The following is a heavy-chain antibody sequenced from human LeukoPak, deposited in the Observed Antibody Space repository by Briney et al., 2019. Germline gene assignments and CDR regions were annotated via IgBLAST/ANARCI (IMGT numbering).Heavy chain of an antibody. CDR1: GGSLSSTSYY. J-gene: IGHJ4*01. V-gene: IGHV4-39*01. CDR3: ARLNWGFYSFDY. D-gene: IGHD7-27*01. CDR2: LYYRGST. Sequence: PSETLSLTCTVSGGSLSSTSYYWGWIRQPPGKGLEWIGSLYYRGSTYYNPSLKSRVSISVDTSKNQFSLKLSSVTAADTAVYYCARLNWGFYSFDYWGQGTLVTVSS.